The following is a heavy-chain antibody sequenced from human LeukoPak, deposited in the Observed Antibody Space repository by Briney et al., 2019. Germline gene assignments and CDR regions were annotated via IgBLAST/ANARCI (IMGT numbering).Heavy chain of an antibody. V-gene: IGHV3-23*01. CDR1: GGSITNGDYS. Sequence: PSETLSLTCAVSGGSITNGDYSWSWVRQAPGKGLEWVSAISGSGGSTYYADSVKGRFTISRDNSKNTLYLQMNSLRAEDTAVYYCAKVRYYYDSSGSPPWGQGTLVTVSS. CDR2: ISGSGGST. CDR3: AKVRYYYDSSGSPP. D-gene: IGHD3-22*01. J-gene: IGHJ5*02.